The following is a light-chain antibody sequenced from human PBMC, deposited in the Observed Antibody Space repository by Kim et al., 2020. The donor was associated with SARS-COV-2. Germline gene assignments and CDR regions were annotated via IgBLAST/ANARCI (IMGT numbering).Light chain of an antibody. V-gene: IGLV3-1*01. Sequence: SYELTQPPSVSVVPGQTASITCSGDELGDKYACWYQQKPGQSPVLVIYQDSKRPSGIPERFSGSNSGSTATLTISGTQALDEADYYCQAWDSTTAFYVFGTGTKVTVL. CDR2: QDS. CDR1: ELGDKY. J-gene: IGLJ1*01. CDR3: QAWDSTTAFYV.